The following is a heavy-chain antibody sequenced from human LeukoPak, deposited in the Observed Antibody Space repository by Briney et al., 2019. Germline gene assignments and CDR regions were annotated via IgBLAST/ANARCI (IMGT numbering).Heavy chain of an antibody. V-gene: IGHV4-34*01. CDR3: ASAIRRDFWSGPRDY. Sequence: SETLSLTCAVYGGSFSGYYWSWIRQPPGKGPEWIGEINHSGSTNYNPSLKRRVTISVDTSKNQFSLKLSSVTAADTAVYYCASAIRRDFWSGPRDYWGQGTLVTVSS. D-gene: IGHD3-3*01. CDR1: GGSFSGYY. CDR2: INHSGST. J-gene: IGHJ4*02.